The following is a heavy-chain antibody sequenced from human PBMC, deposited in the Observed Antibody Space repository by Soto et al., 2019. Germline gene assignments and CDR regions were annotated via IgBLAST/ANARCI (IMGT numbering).Heavy chain of an antibody. CDR3: ARDWVGPYTAMVY. V-gene: IGHV3-30-3*01. D-gene: IGHD5-18*01. Sequence: GGSLRLSCAASGFTFSSYAMHWVRQAPGKGLEWVAVISYDGSNKYYADSVKGRFTISRDNSKNTLYLQMNSLRAEDTAVYYCARDWVGPYTAMVYWGQGTLVTVSS. CDR2: ISYDGSNK. J-gene: IGHJ4*02. CDR1: GFTFSSYA.